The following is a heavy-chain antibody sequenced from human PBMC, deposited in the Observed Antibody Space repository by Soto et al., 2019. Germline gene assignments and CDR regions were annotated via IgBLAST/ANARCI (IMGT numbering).Heavy chain of an antibody. J-gene: IGHJ4*02. CDR1: GFTFSHYA. Sequence: QVQLVESGGGVVQPGRSLRLSCAASGFTFSHYAMHWVRQAPGKGLEWVALMSYDGSNEYYADSVKGRFTISRDNSKNTLYLQMNSLRAEDTAVYYCAKAGRNNFDYWGQGTLVTVSS. CDR2: MSYDGSNE. CDR3: AKAGRNNFDY. V-gene: IGHV3-30*18.